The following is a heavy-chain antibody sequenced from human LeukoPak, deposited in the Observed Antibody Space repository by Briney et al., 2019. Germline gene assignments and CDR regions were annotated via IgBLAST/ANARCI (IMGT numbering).Heavy chain of an antibody. D-gene: IGHD3-3*01. Sequence: SETLSLTXAVYGGSFSGYYWSWIRQPPGKGLEWIGEINHSGSTNYNPSLKSRVTISVDTSKNQFSLKLSSVTAADTAVYYCARDNNLGDFWSGYHAFDIWGQGTMVTVSS. CDR1: GGSFSGYY. CDR2: INHSGST. CDR3: ARDNNLGDFWSGYHAFDI. J-gene: IGHJ3*02. V-gene: IGHV4-34*01.